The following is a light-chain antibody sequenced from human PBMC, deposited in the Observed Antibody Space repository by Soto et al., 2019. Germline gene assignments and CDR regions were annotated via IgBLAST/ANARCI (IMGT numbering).Light chain of an antibody. Sequence: QSALTQPRSVSGSPGQSVTISCTGTSSDVGGYNYVSWYQQHPGKAPKLVIYDVSKRPSGVPDRFSGSKSANTASLTISGLQAEDDADYYCCSYAGNSLWVFGAGTKLTVL. J-gene: IGLJ3*02. CDR2: DVS. V-gene: IGLV2-11*01. CDR1: SSDVGGYNY. CDR3: CSYAGNSLWV.